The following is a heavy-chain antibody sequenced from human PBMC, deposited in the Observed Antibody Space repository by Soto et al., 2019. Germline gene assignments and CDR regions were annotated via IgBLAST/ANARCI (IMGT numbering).Heavy chain of an antibody. D-gene: IGHD6-19*01. CDR1: GFTFTSYA. CDR3: AKSRKTIAVAGHFDY. CDR2: IWYDGSNR. Sequence: GGSLRLSCAASGFTFTSYAMHWVRQAPGKGLEWVAVIWYDGSNRNYADSVKGRFSISRDNSKNTLYLQMNRLRAEDTAVYYCAKSRKTIAVAGHFDYWGQGTLVTVSS. J-gene: IGHJ4*02. V-gene: IGHV3-33*06.